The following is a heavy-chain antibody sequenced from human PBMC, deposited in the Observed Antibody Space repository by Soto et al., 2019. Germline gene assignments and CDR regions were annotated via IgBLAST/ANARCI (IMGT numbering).Heavy chain of an antibody. CDR1: GGSISSGDYF. CDR3: VRDGVAVAGTVYFGMDV. CDR2: IYYSGSA. Sequence: QVQLQESGPGLVKPSQTLSLTCTVSGGSISSGDYFWTWIRQPPGKGLEWIGHIYYSGSAYYNPSLKSRVTMSVATSKNQFSLHMSSVTAADTAVYYCVRDGVAVAGTVYFGMDVWGQGTTVTVS. D-gene: IGHD6-19*01. V-gene: IGHV4-30-4*01. J-gene: IGHJ6*02.